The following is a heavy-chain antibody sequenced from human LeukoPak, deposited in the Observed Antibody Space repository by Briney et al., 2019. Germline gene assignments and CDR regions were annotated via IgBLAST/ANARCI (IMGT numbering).Heavy chain of an antibody. J-gene: IGHJ6*02. Sequence: PSETLSLTCTVSGGSISSYYWSWIRQPAGKGLEWIGRIYTSGSTNYNPSLKSRVTMSVDTSKNQFSLKLSSVTAADTAVYYCARFQGSSWYYYYYGMDVWGQGTTVTVSS. CDR3: ARFQGSSWYYYYYGMDV. CDR2: IYTSGST. V-gene: IGHV4-4*07. CDR1: GGSISSYY. D-gene: IGHD6-13*01.